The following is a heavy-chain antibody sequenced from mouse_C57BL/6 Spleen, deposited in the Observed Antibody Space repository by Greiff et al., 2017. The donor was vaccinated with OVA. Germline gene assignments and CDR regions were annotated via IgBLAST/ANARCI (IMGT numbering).Heavy chain of an antibody. D-gene: IGHD1-1*01. CDR1: GYSITSGYY. CDR2: ISYDGSN. V-gene: IGHV3-6*01. Sequence: EVKVEESGPGLVKPSQSLSLTCSVTGYSITSGYYWNWIRQFPGNKLEWMGYISYDGSNNYNPSLKNRISITRDTSKNQFFLKLNSVTTEDTATYYCARDDYGSADFDYWGQGTTLTVSS. CDR3: ARDDYGSADFDY. J-gene: IGHJ2*01.